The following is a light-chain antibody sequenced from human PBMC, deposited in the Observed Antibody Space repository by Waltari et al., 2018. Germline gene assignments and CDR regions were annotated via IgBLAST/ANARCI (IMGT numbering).Light chain of an antibody. J-gene: IGLJ2*01. CDR3: YAAADNNLGV. CDR1: VLANKY. V-gene: IGLV3-27*01. Sequence: SFELTQTSSLSVSPGQTVRISCSGDVLANKYARWFQQKPGQAPVLILFRDTERPSGIPERFSGSSSATTATLIIRGAQVEDEGDYYCYAAADNNLGVFGGGTKVTVL. CDR2: RDT.